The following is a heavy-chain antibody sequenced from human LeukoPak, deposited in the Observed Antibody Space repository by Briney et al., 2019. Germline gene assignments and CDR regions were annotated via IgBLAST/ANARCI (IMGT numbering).Heavy chain of an antibody. D-gene: IGHD3-10*01. CDR2: IKEDGSEK. CDR3: ARTIRGY. J-gene: IGHJ4*02. Sequence: GGSLRLSCVASGFTFSNYWMSWVRQAPGKGLEWVANIKEDGSEKYYVDSVKGRFTISRDNAKNSLSLQMNSLRVEDTAVYYCARTIRGYWGQGTLVTVSS. CDR1: GFTFSNYW. V-gene: IGHV3-7*01.